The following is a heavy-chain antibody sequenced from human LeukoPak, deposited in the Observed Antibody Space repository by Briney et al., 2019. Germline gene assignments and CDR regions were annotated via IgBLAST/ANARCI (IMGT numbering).Heavy chain of an antibody. V-gene: IGHV4-59*01. CDR3: ARDRGSIAAPVLDAFDI. CDR1: GGSISSYY. D-gene: IGHD6-13*01. Sequence: PSETLSLTCTVSGGSISSYYWSWIRQPPGKGLEWIGYIFYSGSTNYNPSLKSRVTISVDTSKNQFSLKPSSVTAADTAVYYCARDRGSIAAPVLDAFDIWGQGTMVTVSS. CDR2: IFYSGST. J-gene: IGHJ3*02.